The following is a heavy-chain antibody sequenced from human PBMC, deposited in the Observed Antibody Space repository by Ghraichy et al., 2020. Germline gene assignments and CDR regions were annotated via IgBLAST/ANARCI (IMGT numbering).Heavy chain of an antibody. CDR3: ATDAGYSMSV. CDR2: INNDGSAT. V-gene: IGHV3-74*01. Sequence: GGSLRLSCVASGFSFSTTWLHWVRQVPGKGLVWVSHINNDGSATTYADSVMGRFTISRDNAKNTVYLQMNSLRVEDTAVYYCATDAGYSMSVWGRGTSVTVSS. D-gene: IGHD6-13*01. CDR1: GFSFSTTW. J-gene: IGHJ6*02.